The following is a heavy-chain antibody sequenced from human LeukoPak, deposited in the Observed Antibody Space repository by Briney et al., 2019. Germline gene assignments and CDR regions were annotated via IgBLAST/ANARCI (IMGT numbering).Heavy chain of an antibody. J-gene: IGHJ4*02. CDR1: GFTFTDYA. Sequence: PGGSLRLSCAASGFTFTDYAMSWVRQASEKGLEWISTISDNGGETYYADSVKGRFAISRDNSKNTLFLQMNSLRAEDSAVYYCATDRERDPSVYYLVGGQGTLITVSS. CDR2: ISDNGGET. CDR3: ATDRERDPSVYYLV. V-gene: IGHV3-23*01. D-gene: IGHD3-22*01.